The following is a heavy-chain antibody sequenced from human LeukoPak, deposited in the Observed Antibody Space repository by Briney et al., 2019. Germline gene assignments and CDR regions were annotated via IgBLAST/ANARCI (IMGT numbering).Heavy chain of an antibody. J-gene: IGHJ4*02. CDR1: GYSISSGYY. D-gene: IGHD6-13*01. CDR2: IYHSGST. V-gene: IGHV4-38-2*02. CDR3: AREQEQQLVQDY. Sequence: SETLSLTCTVSGYSISSGYYWGWIRQPPGKGLEWIGSIYHSGSTYYNPSLKSRVTISVDTSKNQFSLKLSSVTAADTAVYYCAREQEQQLVQDYWGQGTLVTVSS.